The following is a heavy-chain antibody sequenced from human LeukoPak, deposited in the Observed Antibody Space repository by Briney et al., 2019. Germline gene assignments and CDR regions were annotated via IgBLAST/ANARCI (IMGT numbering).Heavy chain of an antibody. J-gene: IGHJ3*02. CDR2: IYTSGST. CDR3: ARDLSAVAGPRSAFDI. Sequence: PSQTLSLTCTVSGGSISSGSYYWSWIRQPAGKGLEWNGRIYTSGSTNYNPSLKSRVTISVDTSKNQFSLKLSSVTTADTAVYYCARDLSAVAGPRSAFDIWGQGTMVTVSS. CDR1: GGSISSGSYY. D-gene: IGHD6-19*01. V-gene: IGHV4-61*02.